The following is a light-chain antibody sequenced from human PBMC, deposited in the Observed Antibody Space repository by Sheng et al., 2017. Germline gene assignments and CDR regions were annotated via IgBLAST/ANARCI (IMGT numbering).Light chain of an antibody. CDR3: QQRVSWPPDPS. CDR2: DAS. CDR1: QNFGNH. Sequence: EVVLTQSPDTLSLSPGERVTLSCRASQNFGNHLAWYQHKAGQPPRLLIYDASHRATGTPARFSGSGSGTEFTLTIDSLEPEDIAVYYCQQRVSWPPDPSFGGGTKVEIK. V-gene: IGKV3-11*01. J-gene: IGKJ4*01.